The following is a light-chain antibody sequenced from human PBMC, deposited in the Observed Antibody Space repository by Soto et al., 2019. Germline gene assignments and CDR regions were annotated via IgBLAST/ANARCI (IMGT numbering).Light chain of an antibody. CDR3: QQYGSSTLT. Sequence: EIVFTQCPGTLSLSPGERATLSWRASQSVSSSYLAWSQQKLGQAPRLPIHGSSSRETAIPERFSGSGSGTDFTRTISRLEPADFEVDYCQQYGSSTLTFGEGTKV. J-gene: IGKJ4*01. V-gene: IGKV3-20*01. CDR1: QSVSSSY. CDR2: GSS.